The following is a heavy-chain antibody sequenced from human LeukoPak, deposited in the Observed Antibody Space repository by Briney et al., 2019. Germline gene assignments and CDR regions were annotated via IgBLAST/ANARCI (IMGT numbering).Heavy chain of an antibody. CDR2: VSHTGAT. V-gene: IGHV4-59*01. J-gene: IGHJ3*01. CDR3: ARDRRGSFYTFDL. CDR1: GASINGYF. Sequence: SETLSLTCSVSGASINGYFWNWVRQTPEKRLDWIGYVSHTGATTSNPTLKSRVSITIDTSKSQISLTMTSVTAADSALYYCARDRRGSFYTFDLWGPGAIVSVS. D-gene: IGHD1-26*01.